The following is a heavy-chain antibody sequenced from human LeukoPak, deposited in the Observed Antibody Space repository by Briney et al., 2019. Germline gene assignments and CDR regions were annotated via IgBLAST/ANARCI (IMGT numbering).Heavy chain of an antibody. V-gene: IGHV3-21*01. Sequence: GGSLRLSCAASGFTFSSYAMNWVRQAPGKGLEWVSAISASGGYTYYADSVKGRFTISRDNAKNSLYLQMNSLRAEDTAVYYCASSRYCSSTSCYFNYWGQGTLVTVSS. CDR2: ISASGGYT. CDR1: GFTFSSYA. CDR3: ASSRYCSSTSCYFNY. J-gene: IGHJ4*02. D-gene: IGHD2-2*01.